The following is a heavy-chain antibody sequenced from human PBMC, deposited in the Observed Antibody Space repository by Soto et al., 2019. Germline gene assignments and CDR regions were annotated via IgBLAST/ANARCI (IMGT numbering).Heavy chain of an antibody. D-gene: IGHD5-12*01. Sequence: QVQLVQSGAEVKKPGSSVKVSCKASGGTFSSYAISWVRQAPGQGLEWVGGIIPIFGTANYAQKFQGRVTITADESTSTAYMELSSLRSEDTAVYYCASGGATNKWDYFDYWGQGTLVTVSS. CDR1: GGTFSSYA. V-gene: IGHV1-69*01. J-gene: IGHJ4*02. CDR3: ASGGATNKWDYFDY. CDR2: IIPIFGTA.